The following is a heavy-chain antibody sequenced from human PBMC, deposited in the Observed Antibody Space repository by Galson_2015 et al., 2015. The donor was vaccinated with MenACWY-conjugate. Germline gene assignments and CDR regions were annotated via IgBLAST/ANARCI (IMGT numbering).Heavy chain of an antibody. Sequence: SLRLSCAASGFTFGRHWIHWVRQAPGEGLEWVSRSKSDASSIIYADSVRGRFTISSDNAKNTLYLQMNSLRAEDTAVHYCAREHDSRGFTFYWHFNLWGRGTLVTVSS. J-gene: IGHJ2*01. CDR1: GFTFGRHW. V-gene: IGHV3-74*01. D-gene: IGHD3-22*01. CDR3: AREHDSRGFTFYWHFNL. CDR2: SKSDASSI.